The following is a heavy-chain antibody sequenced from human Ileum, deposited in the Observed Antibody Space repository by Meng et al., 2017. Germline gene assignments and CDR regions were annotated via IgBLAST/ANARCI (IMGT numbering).Heavy chain of an antibody. Sequence: LRAAGPGLGERVGIPPPTFAVPGDSISSRDWWSWVRQPPGKGLEWIGEISQESGRTNYNPSLKSRVTISLDKSKNQFSLNLNSVTAADTAVYYCVRNEGYSLGDWGQGTLVTVSS. CDR2: ISQESGRT. V-gene: IGHV4-4*02. CDR3: VRNEGYSLGD. CDR1: GDSISSRDW. J-gene: IGHJ4*02. D-gene: IGHD2-21*01.